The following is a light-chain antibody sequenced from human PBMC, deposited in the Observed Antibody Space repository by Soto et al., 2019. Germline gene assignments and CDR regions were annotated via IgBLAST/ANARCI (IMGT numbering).Light chain of an antibody. Sequence: SQTAVSLLVNPGEPASISCRSSQSLFDSDNGNTYLDWYLQKPGQSPQLLIYMLSYRASGVPDRFSGSGSGTDFTLTISRLQAEDCAVYYCQQYGSSPRTFGQGTKV. CDR3: QQYGSSPRT. CDR2: MLS. J-gene: IGKJ1*01. V-gene: IGKV2-40*01. CDR1: QSLFDSDNGNTY.